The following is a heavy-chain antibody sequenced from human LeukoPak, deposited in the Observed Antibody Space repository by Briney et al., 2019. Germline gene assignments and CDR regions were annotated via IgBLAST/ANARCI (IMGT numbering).Heavy chain of an antibody. J-gene: IGHJ4*02. Sequence: GGSLRLSCADSGLTFSIYSMNWVRQAPGKGLEWVSYISGSSGRTIYYTDSVKGRFTISRDNAKNSLFLQMNSLRAEDTAVYYCSDVSGSYWGQGTLVTVSS. D-gene: IGHD3-10*01. CDR1: GLTFSIYS. CDR3: SDVSGSY. V-gene: IGHV3-48*04. CDR2: ISGSSGRTI.